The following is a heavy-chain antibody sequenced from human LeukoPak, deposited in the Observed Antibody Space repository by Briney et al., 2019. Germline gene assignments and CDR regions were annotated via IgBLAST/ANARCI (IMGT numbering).Heavy chain of an antibody. J-gene: IGHJ6*02. D-gene: IGHD5-24*01. CDR2: IYYSGST. CDR1: GGSISSYY. Sequence: PSETLSLTCTVSGGSISSYYWSWIRQPPGKGLEWIGYIYYSGSTNYNPSLKSRVTISVDTSKNQFSLKLRSVTAADTAVYYCASGDYYYYGMDVWGQGTTVTVSS. CDR3: ASGDYYYYGMDV. V-gene: IGHV4-59*01.